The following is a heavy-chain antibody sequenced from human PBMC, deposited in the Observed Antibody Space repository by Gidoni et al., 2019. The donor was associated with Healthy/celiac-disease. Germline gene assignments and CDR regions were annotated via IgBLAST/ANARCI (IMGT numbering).Heavy chain of an antibody. CDR3: ARDSLGIVGATTCYFDY. CDR2: IWYDGSNK. V-gene: IGHV3-33*01. J-gene: IGHJ4*02. CDR1: GFTFSSYG. D-gene: IGHD1-26*01. Sequence: QVQLVESGGGVVQPGRSLRLSCAASGFTFSSYGMHWVRQAPGKGLEWVAVIWYDGSNKYYADSVKGRFTISRDNSKNTLYLQMNSLRAEDTAVYYCARDSLGIVGATTCYFDYWGQGTLVTVSS.